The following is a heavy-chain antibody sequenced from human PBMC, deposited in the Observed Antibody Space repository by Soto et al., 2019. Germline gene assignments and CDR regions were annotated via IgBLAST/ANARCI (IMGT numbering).Heavy chain of an antibody. J-gene: IGHJ6*04. Sequence: QVQLVQSGAEVKKPGSSVKVSCKASGGTFSRYTISWVRQAPGQGLEWMGWIIPIVGIANYAQKFQGRVTITPVKSTSTVYMELSSLRSEDTAVYYCAATYYYDSRGYYYYYGMDVWGEGTTDTVSS. D-gene: IGHD3-22*01. CDR2: IIPIVGIA. CDR1: GGTFSRYT. CDR3: AATYYYDSRGYYYYYGMDV. V-gene: IGHV1-69*02.